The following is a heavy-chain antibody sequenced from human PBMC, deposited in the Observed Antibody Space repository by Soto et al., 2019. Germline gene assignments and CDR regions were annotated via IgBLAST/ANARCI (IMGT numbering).Heavy chain of an antibody. V-gene: IGHV4-34*01. CDR3: ASPRYSNWGSFDY. J-gene: IGHJ4*02. D-gene: IGHD7-27*01. CDR1: GGSFSGYY. CDR2: INHSGST. Sequence: SETLSLTCAVYGGSFSGYYWSWIRQPPGKGLEWIGEINHSGSTNYNPSLKSRVTISVDTSKNQFSLELSSVTAADTAVYYCASPRYSNWGSFDYWGQGTLVTVSS.